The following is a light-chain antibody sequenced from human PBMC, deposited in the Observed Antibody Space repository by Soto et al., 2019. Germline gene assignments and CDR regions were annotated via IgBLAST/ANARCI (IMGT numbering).Light chain of an antibody. CDR3: HQYYNWRT. V-gene: IGKV3D-15*01. Sequence: EVVMSQSPANLSVSPGERVTLSCRASQSVGSNLAWYQQKPGQAPRLLIYAASVRSPDIPARFSGSGSGTEFTLTISSLQSEDFAVYFCHQYYNWRTFGQGTKVDIK. J-gene: IGKJ1*01. CDR1: QSVGSN. CDR2: AAS.